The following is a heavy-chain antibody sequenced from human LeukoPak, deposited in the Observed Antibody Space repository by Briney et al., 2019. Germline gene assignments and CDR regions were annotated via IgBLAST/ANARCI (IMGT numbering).Heavy chain of an antibody. CDR2: ISYDGNNK. CDR1: GFTFSSYA. J-gene: IGHJ4*02. V-gene: IGHV3-30*18. Sequence: GGSLRLSCAASGFTFSSYAMHWVRQAPGKGLEWVAVISYDGNNKYYADSVKGRFTISRDNSKNTLYLQMNSLRAEDTAVYYCAKPDSLTATFYFDYWGQGTLVTVSS. D-gene: IGHD1-14*01. CDR3: AKPDSLTATFYFDY.